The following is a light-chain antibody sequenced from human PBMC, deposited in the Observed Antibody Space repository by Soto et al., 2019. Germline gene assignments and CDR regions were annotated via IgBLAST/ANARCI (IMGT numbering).Light chain of an antibody. Sequence: DIQLTQSPSFLSASVGDKITITCRASQGISSYLAWYQQRPGKAPELLIYGASTLRTGVASRFRGSGSGTEFTLTISSLQPEDFATYYCQQSYSTSTFGPGTKVDIK. V-gene: IGKV1-9*01. CDR1: QGISSY. CDR2: GAS. J-gene: IGKJ3*01. CDR3: QQSYSTST.